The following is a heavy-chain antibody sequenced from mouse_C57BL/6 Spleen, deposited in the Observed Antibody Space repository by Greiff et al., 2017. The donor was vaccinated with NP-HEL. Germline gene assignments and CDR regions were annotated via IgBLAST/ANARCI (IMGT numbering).Heavy chain of an antibody. V-gene: IGHV1-85*01. D-gene: IGHD1-1*01. CDR3: ARTFNYYGSSFWYFDV. J-gene: IGHJ1*03. CDR1: GYTFTSYD. Sequence: VQLVESGPELVKPGASVKLSCKASGYTFTSYDINWVKQRPGQGLEWIGWIYPRDGSTKYNEKFKGKATLTVDTSSSTAYMELHSLTSEDSAVYFCARTFNYYGSSFWYFDVWGTGTTVTVSS. CDR2: IYPRDGST.